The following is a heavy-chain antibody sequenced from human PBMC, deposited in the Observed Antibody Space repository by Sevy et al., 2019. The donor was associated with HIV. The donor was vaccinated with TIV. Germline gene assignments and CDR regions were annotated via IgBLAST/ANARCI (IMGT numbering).Heavy chain of an antibody. CDR1: GFTFVKYR. CDR3: AREGCTQPHDY. J-gene: IGHJ4*02. CDR2: FSFGCGRI. Sequence: GSLRLSSAASGFTFVKYRMSCVRQAPGKGLEWVSTFSFGCGRINYADSVKGRFTISRDDSKNTLFLQMNSLRAEDTATYFCAREGCTQPHDYWGQGTLVTVSS. V-gene: IGHV3-23*01. D-gene: IGHD2-8*01.